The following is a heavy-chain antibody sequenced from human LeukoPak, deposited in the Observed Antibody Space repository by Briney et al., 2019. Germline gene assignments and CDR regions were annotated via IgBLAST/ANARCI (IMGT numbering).Heavy chain of an antibody. CDR3: ASSRGYSSSLWYYYMDV. CDR2: TYYRSRWYN. Sequence: SQTLSLTCAISGDSVSSNSAAWNWIRQSPSRGLEWLGRTYYRSRWYNDYAVSVKSRITINPDTSKNQFSLKLSSVTAADTAVYYCASSRGYSSSLWYYYMDVWGKGTTVTVSS. D-gene: IGHD6-13*01. CDR1: GDSVSSNSAA. J-gene: IGHJ6*03. V-gene: IGHV6-1*01.